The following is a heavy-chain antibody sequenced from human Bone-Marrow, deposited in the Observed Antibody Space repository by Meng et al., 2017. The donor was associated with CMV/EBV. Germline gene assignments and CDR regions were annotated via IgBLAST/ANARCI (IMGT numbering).Heavy chain of an antibody. J-gene: IGHJ4*02. Sequence: SETLSLTCTVSGGSITSNIYYWGWIRQPPGKGLAWIGSIYYSVSTYYNPSLKSRVTIAVDTSKNQFSLKLSSVTDTDTAVYYCARTGYTWNYVQNYFDYWGQGTLVTVSS. CDR1: GGSITSNIYY. V-gene: IGHV4-39*01. CDR3: ARTGYTWNYVQNYFDY. D-gene: IGHD1-7*01. CDR2: IYYSVST.